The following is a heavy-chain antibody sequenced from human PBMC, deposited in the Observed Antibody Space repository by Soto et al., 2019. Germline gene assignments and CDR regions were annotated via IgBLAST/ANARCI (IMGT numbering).Heavy chain of an antibody. Sequence: GSLRLSCAASGFTFSSYAMHWVRQAPGKGLEWVAVISYDGSNKYYADSVKGRFTISRDNSKNTRYLQMNSLRAEDTAVYYCARASSNFDWLPHTPHRKQAYYYYYGMDVWGQGTTVTVSS. CDR1: GFTFSSYA. CDR2: ISYDGSNK. D-gene: IGHD3-9*01. V-gene: IGHV3-30-3*01. CDR3: ARASSNFDWLPHTPHRKQAYYYYYGMDV. J-gene: IGHJ6*02.